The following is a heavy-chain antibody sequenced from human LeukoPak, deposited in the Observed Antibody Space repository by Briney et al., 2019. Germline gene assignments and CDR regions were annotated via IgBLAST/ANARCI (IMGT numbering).Heavy chain of an antibody. Sequence: PSETLXLTCXVXXXSISSYYWSWIRQPPGKGLEWIGYIYYSGSTNYNPSLKSRVTTSVDTSKNEFSLKLSSVTAADTAVYYCARGWGYYDYWGQGTLVTVSS. V-gene: IGHV4-59*01. D-gene: IGHD3-10*01. J-gene: IGHJ4*02. CDR3: ARGWGYYDY. CDR1: XXSISSYY. CDR2: IYYSGST.